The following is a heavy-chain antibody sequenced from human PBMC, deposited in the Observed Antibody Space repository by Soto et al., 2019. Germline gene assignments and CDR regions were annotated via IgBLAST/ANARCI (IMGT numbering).Heavy chain of an antibody. D-gene: IGHD5-12*01. J-gene: IGHJ6*03. Sequence: ASVKVSCKASGYTFTSYGISWVRQAPGQGLEWMGWISAYNGNTNYAQKLQGRVTMTTDTSTSTAYMELRSLRSDDTAVYYCARVVVRRGYSGYGHLTYYYYMDVWGKGTTVTVS. V-gene: IGHV1-18*01. CDR2: ISAYNGNT. CDR3: ARVVVRRGYSGYGHLTYYYYMDV. CDR1: GYTFTSYG.